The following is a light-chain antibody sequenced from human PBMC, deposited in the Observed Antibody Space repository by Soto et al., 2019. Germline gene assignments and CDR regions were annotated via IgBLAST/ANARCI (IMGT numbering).Light chain of an antibody. CDR2: WAS. V-gene: IGKV4-1*01. CDR3: QQRSNWPPVT. CDR1: QSLLYSSNNKNF. J-gene: IGKJ4*01. Sequence: DIVMTQSPDSLAVSLGERATINCKSSQSLLYSSNNKNFLAWYQQKPGQPPKLLFYWASTRQSGVPDRFSGSGSGTDFTLTITSVQAEDVAVYYCQQRSNWPPVTFGGGTKVEIK.